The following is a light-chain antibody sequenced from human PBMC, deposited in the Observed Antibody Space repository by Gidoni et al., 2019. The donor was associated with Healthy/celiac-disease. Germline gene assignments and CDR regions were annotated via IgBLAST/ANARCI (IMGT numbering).Light chain of an antibody. CDR3: QQRSNWPPGYT. J-gene: IGKJ2*01. V-gene: IGKV3-11*01. Sequence: EIVLTQSPATLSFSPGERATLSCRASQSVSSYLAWYQQKPGQAPRLLIYDASNRATGIPARFSGSGSGTDFTLTISSLEPEDFAVYYCQQRSNWPPGYTFGQXTKLEIK. CDR2: DAS. CDR1: QSVSSY.